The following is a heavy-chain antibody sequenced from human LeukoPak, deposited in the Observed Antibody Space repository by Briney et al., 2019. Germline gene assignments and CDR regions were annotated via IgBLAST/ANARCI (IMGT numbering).Heavy chain of an antibody. CDR3: ARLTTVTTEPRFPLD. CDR2: IYYTGGT. CDR1: GGSISSGSYY. V-gene: IGHV4-61*01. J-gene: IGHJ4*02. D-gene: IGHD4-17*01. Sequence: PSQTLSLTCTVSGGSISSGSYYWSWIRQPPGKGLEWIGYIYYTGGTNYNPSLKSRVTISVDTSKNQSSLNLRSVTAADTAVYYCARLTTVTTEPRFPLDWGQGTLVTVSS.